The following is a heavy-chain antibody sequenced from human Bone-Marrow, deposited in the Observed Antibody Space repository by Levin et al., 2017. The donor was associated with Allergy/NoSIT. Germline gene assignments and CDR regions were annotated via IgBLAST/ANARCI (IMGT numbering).Heavy chain of an antibody. Sequence: GESLKISCKASGYTFTSYDINWVRQATGQGLEWMGWMNPNSGNTGYAQKFQGRVTMTRNTSISTAYMELSSLRSEDTAVYYCARGPLTGDGYFDLWGRGTLVTVSS. J-gene: IGHJ2*01. CDR1: GYTFTSYD. CDR3: ARGPLTGDGYFDL. V-gene: IGHV1-8*01. CDR2: MNPNSGNT. D-gene: IGHD7-27*01.